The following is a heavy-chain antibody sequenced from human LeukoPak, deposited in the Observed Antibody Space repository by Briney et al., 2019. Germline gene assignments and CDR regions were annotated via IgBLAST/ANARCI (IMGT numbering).Heavy chain of an antibody. V-gene: IGHV3-9*01. D-gene: IGHD3-22*01. CDR3: AKESSGYYSAILG. Sequence: GGSLRLSCAASGFTFEDYPMHWVRQAPGKGLGWWSCINWNSNNIDYADSGKGRFTISRDNVKNSMYLQMNSLRAEDRALYYCAKESSGYYSAILGWGQGTLVTVSS. CDR2: INWNSNNI. CDR1: GFTFEDYP. J-gene: IGHJ4*02.